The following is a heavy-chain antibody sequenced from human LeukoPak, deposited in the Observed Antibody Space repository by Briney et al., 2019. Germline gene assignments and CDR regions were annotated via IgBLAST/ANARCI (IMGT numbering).Heavy chain of an antibody. CDR1: GFTFRNFW. V-gene: IGHV3-74*03. CDR3: ARTLGVPSAFDP. J-gene: IGHJ5*02. Sequence: GGSLRLSCAASGFTFRNFWMHWVRQAPGKGLLWVSRINSDGGSTTYADSVKGRFTISRDNAKNTLYLQMNSLRAEDTAVYYCARTLGVPSAFDPWGQGTLVTVSS. D-gene: IGHD2-2*01. CDR2: INSDGGST.